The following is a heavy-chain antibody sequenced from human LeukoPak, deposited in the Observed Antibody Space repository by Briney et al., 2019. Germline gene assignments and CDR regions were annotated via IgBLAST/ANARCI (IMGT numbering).Heavy chain of an antibody. CDR1: GFTFSIYA. CDR2: IGAGGAKT. CDR3: AKDYSSGLTGYFDY. J-gene: IGHJ4*02. Sequence: PGGSLRLSCAASGFTFSIYAMSWVRQAPGKGLEWVAGIGAGGAKTKTADSVRGRFTISRDNPKNTPYLQTNSLRDEDTAVYYCAKDYSSGLTGYFDYWGQGTLVIVSS. D-gene: IGHD3-9*01. V-gene: IGHV3-23*01.